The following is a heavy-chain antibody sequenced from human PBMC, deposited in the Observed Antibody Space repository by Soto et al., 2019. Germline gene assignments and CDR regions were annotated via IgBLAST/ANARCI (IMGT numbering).Heavy chain of an antibody. J-gene: IGHJ4*02. CDR1: GDTFTFYS. Sequence: QVQLVQSGSEVKKPGSSVRVSCKASGDTFTFYSINWVRQAPGLGLEWMGRINPIISMSNYAQRFQGRVTMTADKSTSTAYMELSSLRSEDTAMYYCASSYGSGYPAFDYWGQGALVTVSS. CDR2: INPIISMS. V-gene: IGHV1-69*04. CDR3: ASSYGSGYPAFDY. D-gene: IGHD3-10*01.